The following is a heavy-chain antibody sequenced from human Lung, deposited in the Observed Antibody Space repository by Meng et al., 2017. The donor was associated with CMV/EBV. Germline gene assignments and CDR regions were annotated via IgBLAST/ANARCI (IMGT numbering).Heavy chain of an antibody. CDR3: TTGRRFDY. CDR2: IKSKTDGGTT. V-gene: IGHV3-15*01. J-gene: IGHJ4*02. CDR1: GFTFSTAW. Sequence: GESLKISCAASGFTFSTAWMSWVRQAPGKGLEWVGRIKSKTDGGTTDYAAPVKGRFTMSRDDLRNTLYLQMNSLKTDETGVYYCTTGRRFDYWGQGTLLTVSS.